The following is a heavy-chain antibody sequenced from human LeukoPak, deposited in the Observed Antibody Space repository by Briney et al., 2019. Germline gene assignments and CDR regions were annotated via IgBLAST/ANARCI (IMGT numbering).Heavy chain of an antibody. D-gene: IGHD5-18*01. CDR2: IFPGDSET. J-gene: IGHJ4*02. CDR3: ARRGRSALDNNYFDY. Sequence: GESLKISCQSSGYSFTNYWIGWVRQMPGKGLEWMGIIFPGDSETRYSPSFQGQVTISADNSISTAYLQWSLKASDTAMYYCARRGRSALDNNYFDYWGQGALVTVSS. V-gene: IGHV5-51*01. CDR1: GYSFTNYW.